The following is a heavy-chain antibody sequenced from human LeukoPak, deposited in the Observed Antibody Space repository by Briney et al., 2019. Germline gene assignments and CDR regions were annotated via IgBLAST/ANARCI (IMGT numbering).Heavy chain of an antibody. V-gene: IGHV7-4-1*02. CDR2: INTNTGNP. CDR3: ARRGRGNLVRSDY. Sequence: ASVKVSCKASGNSFTGYYIHWVRQAPGQGLEWMGWINTNTGNPTYAQGFTGRFVFSLDTSVSTAYLQISSLKAEDTAVYYCARRGRGNLVRSDYWGQGTLVTVSS. J-gene: IGHJ4*02. D-gene: IGHD6-13*01. CDR1: GNSFTGYY.